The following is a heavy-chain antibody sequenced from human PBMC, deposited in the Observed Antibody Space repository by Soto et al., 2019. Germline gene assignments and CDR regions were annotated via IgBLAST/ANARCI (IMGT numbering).Heavy chain of an antibody. J-gene: IGHJ3*02. D-gene: IGHD3-22*01. V-gene: IGHV1-69*02. CDR1: GGTFSSYT. CDR2: IIPILGIA. Sequence: QVQLVQSGAEVKKPGSSVKVSCKASGGTFSSYTISWVRQAPGQGLEWMGRIIPILGIANYAQKFQGRVTSTADXXAXTXXKQLSRLRSGDTAVEYCARPLIPHYDSSETDAFEIWGQATMVTVSS. CDR3: ARPLIPHYDSSETDAFEI.